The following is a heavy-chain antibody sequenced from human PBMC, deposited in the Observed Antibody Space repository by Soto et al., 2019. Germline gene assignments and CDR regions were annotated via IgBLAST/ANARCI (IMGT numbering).Heavy chain of an antibody. CDR2: ISTENGNT. CDR3: ARDSSSGTFDN. J-gene: IGHJ4*02. Sequence: ASVKVSCKASGYTFINNAITWVRQAPGQGLEWMGWISTENGNTNYAQNLQGRVILTRDRSTNTAYMELRSLRPEDTANYYCARDSSSGTFDNWGQGALVTVYS. V-gene: IGHV1-18*04. D-gene: IGHD3-22*01. CDR1: GYTFINNA.